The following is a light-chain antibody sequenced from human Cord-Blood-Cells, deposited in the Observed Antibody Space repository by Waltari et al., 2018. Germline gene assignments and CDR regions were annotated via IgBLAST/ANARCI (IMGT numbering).Light chain of an antibody. CDR2: DAS. CDR3: QQRSNWQLT. J-gene: IGKJ4*01. Sequence: EIVLTQSPATLSLSPGERATLSCRASQGVSSYLAWYQQKPGQAPRLLIYDASNRATGIPARFSGSGPGTDFTLTISSLEPEDFAVYYCQQRSNWQLTFGGGTKVEMK. V-gene: IGKV3D-11*01. CDR1: QGVSSY.